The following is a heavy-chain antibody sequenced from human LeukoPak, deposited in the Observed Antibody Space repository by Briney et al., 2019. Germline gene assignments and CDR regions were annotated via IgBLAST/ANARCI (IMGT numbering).Heavy chain of an antibody. D-gene: IGHD4-17*01. CDR1: GGTLSSYV. Sequence: ASVKVSCKASGGTLSSYVISWVRQAPGQGLEWMGWISAYSGNTNYAQKLQGRVTMTTDTSTSTAYMELRSLRSDDTAVYYCARDRTMTTVTTLDYWGQGTLVTVSS. J-gene: IGHJ4*02. V-gene: IGHV1-18*01. CDR2: ISAYSGNT. CDR3: ARDRTMTTVTTLDY.